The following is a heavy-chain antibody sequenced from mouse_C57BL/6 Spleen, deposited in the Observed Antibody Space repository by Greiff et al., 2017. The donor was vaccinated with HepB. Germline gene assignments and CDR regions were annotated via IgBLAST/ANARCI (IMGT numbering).Heavy chain of an antibody. J-gene: IGHJ3*01. V-gene: IGHV14-4*01. CDR2: IDPENGDT. Sequence: VQLKESGAELVRPGASVKLSCTASGFNIKDDYMHWVKQRPEQGLEWIGWIDPENGDTEYASKFQGKATITADTSSNTAYLQLSSLTSEDTAVYYCTTAYRGAWFAYWGQGTLVTVSA. D-gene: IGHD2-14*01. CDR3: TTAYRGAWFAY. CDR1: GFNIKDDY.